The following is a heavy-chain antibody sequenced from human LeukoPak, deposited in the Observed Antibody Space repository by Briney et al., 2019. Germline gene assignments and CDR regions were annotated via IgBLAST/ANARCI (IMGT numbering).Heavy chain of an antibody. CDR3: ASLDY. CDR1: GFTFSSFG. V-gene: IGHV3-30*02. Sequence: PGGSLRLSCAASGFTFSSFGMHWVRQAPGMGLEWVAFIHYDRNNKFYADSVKGRFTISRDNSKNTLYLQMNSLRAEDTAVYYCASLDYWGQGTLVTVSP. CDR2: IHYDRNNK. J-gene: IGHJ4*02.